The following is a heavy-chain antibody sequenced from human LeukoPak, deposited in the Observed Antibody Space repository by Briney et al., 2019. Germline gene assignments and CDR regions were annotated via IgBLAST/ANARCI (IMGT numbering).Heavy chain of an antibody. J-gene: IGHJ4*02. D-gene: IGHD3-3*01. V-gene: IGHV3-66*02. CDR2: TYAGGMT. CDR3: ARGTSRTSPLSGYYRGYFDY. CDR1: GFTVNTNY. Sequence: GGSLRLSCAASGFTVNTNYMTWVRQAPGKGLEWVSITYAGGMTYYADTVKGRFTISRDNSKNVLYLQMNSLRAADTAVYYCARGTSRTSPLSGYYRGYFDYWGQGTLVTVSS.